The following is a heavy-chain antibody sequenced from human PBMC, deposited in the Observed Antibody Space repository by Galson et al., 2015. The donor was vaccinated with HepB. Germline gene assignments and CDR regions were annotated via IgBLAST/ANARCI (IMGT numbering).Heavy chain of an antibody. J-gene: IGHJ4*02. CDR3: AHRIYSSDGEGFDY. Sequence: PALVKPTQTLTLTCTFSGFSLNTGGEGVGWIRQPPGRALEWLALFYWDDDKSYIPCLESKLTINKETSKKQGVLTMTNMDPVDTATYYCAHRIYSSDGEGFDYWGQGTLVPVSS. CDR2: FYWDDDK. CDR1: GFSLNTGGEG. D-gene: IGHD6-19*01. V-gene: IGHV2-5*02.